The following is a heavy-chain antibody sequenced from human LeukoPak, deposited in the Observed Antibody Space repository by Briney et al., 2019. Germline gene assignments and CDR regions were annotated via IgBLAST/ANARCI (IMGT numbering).Heavy chain of an antibody. CDR3: SVNMGSGYRFDY. CDR2: ISYDGSNT. Sequence: PGGSLRLSCAASGFTFSSYGMYWVRQAPGKGLEWVATISYDGSNTYYADSLKGRFTISRDISKNTLYLEMNILRAEDTAVYYCSVNMGSGYRFDYWGQGTLVTVSS. D-gene: IGHD3-22*01. CDR1: GFTFSSYG. J-gene: IGHJ4*02. V-gene: IGHV3-30*03.